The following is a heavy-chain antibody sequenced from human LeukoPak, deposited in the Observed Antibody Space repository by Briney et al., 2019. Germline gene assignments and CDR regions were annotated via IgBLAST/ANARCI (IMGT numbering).Heavy chain of an antibody. CDR3: ARVEGYYYDSSGYFVY. V-gene: IGHV4-4*07. D-gene: IGHD3-22*01. CDR1: GGSISSYY. J-gene: IGHJ4*02. CDR2: IYTSGST. Sequence: SETLSLTCTVSGGSISSYYWSWIRQPAGKGLEWIGRIYTSGSTNYNPSLKSRVTISVDTSKNQFSLKLSSVTAADTAVYYCARVEGYYYDSSGYFVYWGQGTLVTVSS.